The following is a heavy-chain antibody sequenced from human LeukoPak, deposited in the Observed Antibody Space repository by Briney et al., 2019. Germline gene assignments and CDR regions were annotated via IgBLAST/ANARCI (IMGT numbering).Heavy chain of an antibody. CDR1: AFTFSNFW. V-gene: IGHV3-7*01. J-gene: IGHJ3*02. CDR2: IIQYGSEK. Sequence: GGSLRLSCAASAFTFSNFWMSWVRQAPGKGLEWVANIIQYGSEKYYVDSVKGRFTISRDNAKNSLSLQMNSLRAEDTAVYYCARGGFEYYVGAFDIWGQGTMVTVSS. D-gene: IGHD3-10*02. CDR3: ARGGFEYYVGAFDI.